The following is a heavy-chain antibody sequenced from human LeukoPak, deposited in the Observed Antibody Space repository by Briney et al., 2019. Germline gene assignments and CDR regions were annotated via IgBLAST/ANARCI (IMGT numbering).Heavy chain of an antibody. J-gene: IGHJ4*02. D-gene: IGHD4-17*01. CDR1: GFTFSSNG. CDR2: IWYDGSNK. CDR3: ARDRYGDFDY. V-gene: IGHV3-33*01. Sequence: PTRSLRRSCAAYGFTFSSNGMDRVRQAPGHGLEWVAVIWYDGSNKYYADSVKGRFTISRDNSKNTLYLQMNSLRAEDTAVYYCARDRYGDFDYWGQGTLVTVSS.